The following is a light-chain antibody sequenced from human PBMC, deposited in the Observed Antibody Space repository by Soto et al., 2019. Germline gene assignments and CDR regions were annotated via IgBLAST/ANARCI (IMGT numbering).Light chain of an antibody. CDR2: GAS. J-gene: IGKJ5*01. Sequence: EIVMTQSPATLSVSPGERATLSCRASQSVSSNLAWYQQKPGQAHRLLIYGASTRATGIPARFSGSGSGTEFTLTISSLQSEDFAVYYCQQYNNWPSTFGQGTRLEIK. CDR1: QSVSSN. CDR3: QQYNNWPST. V-gene: IGKV3-15*01.